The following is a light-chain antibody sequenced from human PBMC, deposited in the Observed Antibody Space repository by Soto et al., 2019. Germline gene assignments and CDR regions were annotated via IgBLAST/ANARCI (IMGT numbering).Light chain of an antibody. CDR2: KAS. Sequence: DIQMTQSPSTLSASVGDRVTITCRASQSISSWLAWYQQKPGKAPKLLIYKASNLESGVPPRFSGSGSGTEFTLTISSLQPDDFATYYCQQYNSYSPWTFGQGTKVDIK. J-gene: IGKJ1*01. CDR1: QSISSW. CDR3: QQYNSYSPWT. V-gene: IGKV1-5*03.